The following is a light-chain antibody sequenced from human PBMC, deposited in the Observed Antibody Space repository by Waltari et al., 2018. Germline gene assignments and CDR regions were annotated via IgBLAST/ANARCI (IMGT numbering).Light chain of an antibody. Sequence: QSALTQPPSASGSPGQSVTISCTGTSSDVGGYNYVSWYQQHPGKAPKLKIYEVSKRPSVVPYRLSVSNSRNTASLTVSGLQAEDEAVYYCRSYAGSNKNVVFGGGTKLTVL. CDR1: SSDVGGYNY. J-gene: IGLJ2*01. V-gene: IGLV2-8*01. CDR2: EVS. CDR3: RSYAGSNKNVV.